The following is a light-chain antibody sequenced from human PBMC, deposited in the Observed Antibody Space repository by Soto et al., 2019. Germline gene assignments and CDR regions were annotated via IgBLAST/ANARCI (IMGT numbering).Light chain of an antibody. CDR1: QSVSSN. CDR2: GAS. V-gene: IGKV3D-20*02. J-gene: IGKJ1*01. Sequence: EIVMTQSPATLSVSPGARAPLSCRASQSVSSNLAWYQQKPGQAPRLLIYGASRRAAGIPDRFSGSGSGTDFTLTISRVDPEDFAIYYCQQRSNWPWTFGQGTKVDIK. CDR3: QQRSNWPWT.